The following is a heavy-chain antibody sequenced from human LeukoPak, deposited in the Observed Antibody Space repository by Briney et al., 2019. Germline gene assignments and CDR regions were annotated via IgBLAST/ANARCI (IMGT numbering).Heavy chain of an antibody. CDR1: GYTFTSYG. V-gene: IGHV1-18*01. Sequence: ASVKVSCKASGYTFTSYGISRVRQVPGQGLEWMGWISTYNGETNYAEKVQGRVTLTTDTSTNTAYMEMRSLRSDDTAIYYCARGVDDFGDFCFDYWGRGTQVTVSS. D-gene: IGHD4-17*01. CDR2: ISTYNGET. J-gene: IGHJ4*02. CDR3: ARGVDDFGDFCFDY.